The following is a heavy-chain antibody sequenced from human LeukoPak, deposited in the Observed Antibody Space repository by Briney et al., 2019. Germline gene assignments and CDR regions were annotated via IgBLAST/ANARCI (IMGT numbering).Heavy chain of an antibody. CDR1: GGSISSYY. V-gene: IGHV4-59*12. CDR3: ARDRSIGYGAGDAFGI. Sequence: SETLSLTCTVSGGSISSYYWSWIRQPPGKGLEWIGYIYYSGSTNYNPSLKSRVTMSVDTSKNQFSLKLSSVTAADSAVYYCARDRSIGYGAGDAFGIWGQGAMVAVSS. D-gene: IGHD3-10*01. J-gene: IGHJ3*02. CDR2: IYYSGST.